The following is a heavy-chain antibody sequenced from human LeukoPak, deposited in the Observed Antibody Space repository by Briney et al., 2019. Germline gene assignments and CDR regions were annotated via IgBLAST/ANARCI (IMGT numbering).Heavy chain of an antibody. J-gene: IGHJ4*02. D-gene: IGHD5-18*01. CDR3: ARAVSEYTYGTRFDY. V-gene: IGHV4-59*01. CDR2: LYYTGTT. CDR1: GGYINSYY. Sequence: SETLSLTCSVPGGYINSYYWSWIRQPPGKGLEWIGNLYYTGTTSYNPSLKSRVTISADTSKTQFSLNINSVTAADTAVYFCARAVSEYTYGTRFDYWGPGTLVAVSS.